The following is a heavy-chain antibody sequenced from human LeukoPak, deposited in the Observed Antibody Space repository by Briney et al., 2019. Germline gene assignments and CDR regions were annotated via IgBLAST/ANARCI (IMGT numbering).Heavy chain of an antibody. Sequence: SETLSLTCSVSGGSISSYYWSWIRQPPGKGLEWIGYLYYSGSTNSDPSLKSRVTMSVDTSKNQFSLKLRSVTAADTAVYYCARGGSGISNAFDIWGQGTMVTVSS. V-gene: IGHV4-59*01. J-gene: IGHJ3*02. CDR1: GGSISSYY. CDR3: ARGGSGISNAFDI. CDR2: LYYSGST. D-gene: IGHD3-10*01.